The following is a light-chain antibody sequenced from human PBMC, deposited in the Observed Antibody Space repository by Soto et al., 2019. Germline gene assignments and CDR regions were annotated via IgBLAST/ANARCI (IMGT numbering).Light chain of an antibody. Sequence: QSVLTQPPSVSAAPGQTVIISCSGSSSNIGNNFVSWYQQLPGTAPKLLIFDNNKRPSGIPDRFSGSKSGTSATLGITGLRTGDEAEYYCVTWDTSLTTTVLFGGGTKLTVL. CDR2: DNN. CDR1: SSNIGNNF. V-gene: IGLV1-51*01. J-gene: IGLJ2*01. CDR3: VTWDTSLTTTVL.